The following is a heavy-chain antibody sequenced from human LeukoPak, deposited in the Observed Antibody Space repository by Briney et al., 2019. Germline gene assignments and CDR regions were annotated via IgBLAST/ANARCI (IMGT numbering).Heavy chain of an antibody. CDR2: ISSGGSTI. CDR1: GFTFSSYE. D-gene: IGHD5-18*01. J-gene: IGHJ4*02. CDR3: AREGTAMVSFDY. V-gene: IGHV3-48*03. Sequence: PGGSLGLSCAASGFTFSSYEMNWVRQAPGKGLEWVSYISSGGSTIYYADSVKGRFTISRDNAKNSLYLQMNSLRAEDTAVYYCAREGTAMVSFDYWGQGTLVTVSS.